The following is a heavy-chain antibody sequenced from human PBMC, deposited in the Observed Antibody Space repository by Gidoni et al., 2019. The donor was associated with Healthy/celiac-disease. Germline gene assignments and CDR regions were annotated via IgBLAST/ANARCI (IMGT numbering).Heavy chain of an antibody. CDR3: ARVERITIFGVVGGKMYYFDY. Sequence: EVQLVQSGAEVKKAGESLKISCKGSGYSFTSYWIGWVRQMPGKGLEWMGIIYPGDSDTRYSPSFQGQVTISADKSISTAYLQWSSLKASDTAMYYCARVERITIFGVVGGKMYYFDYWGQGTLVTVSS. V-gene: IGHV5-51*01. D-gene: IGHD3-3*01. J-gene: IGHJ4*02. CDR1: GYSFTSYW. CDR2: IYPGDSDT.